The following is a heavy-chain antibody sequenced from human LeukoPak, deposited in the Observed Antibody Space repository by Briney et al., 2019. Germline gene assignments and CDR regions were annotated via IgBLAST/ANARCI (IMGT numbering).Heavy chain of an antibody. CDR2: ISSSSSYT. J-gene: IGHJ4*02. D-gene: IGHD3-10*01. CDR3: ARDYSPSYYYGSGSRPFDY. V-gene: IGHV3-11*06. CDR1: GFTFDDYA. Sequence: GGSLRLSCAASGFTFDDYAMHWVRQAPGKGLEWVSYISSSSSYTNYADSVKGRFTISRDNAKNSLYLQMNSLRAEDTAVYYCARDYSPSYYYGSGSRPFDYWGQGTLVTVSS.